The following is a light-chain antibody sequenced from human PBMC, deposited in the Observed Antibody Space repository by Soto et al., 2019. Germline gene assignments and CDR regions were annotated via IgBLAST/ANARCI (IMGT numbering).Light chain of an antibody. Sequence: IQMTQSPSTLSASVGDTVTLTCRSSQMIARWLAWYQQKPGTAPRLIIYDATSLQSGVPSRFSASASGTDFTLTISSLHPDDFATYYCLQYNTFPHTFGHGTKLEI. CDR1: QMIARW. J-gene: IGKJ2*01. CDR3: LQYNTFPHT. CDR2: DAT. V-gene: IGKV1-5*01.